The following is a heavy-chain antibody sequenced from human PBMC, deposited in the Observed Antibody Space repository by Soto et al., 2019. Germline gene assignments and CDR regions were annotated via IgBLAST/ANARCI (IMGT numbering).Heavy chain of an antibody. CDR3: AGEGPSSVCSPTTCYFYGMDV. CDR1: GFNFGTFW. D-gene: IGHD2-21*01. V-gene: IGHV3-7*01. Sequence: KLVESGGGLVQPGGSLRLSCAASGFNFGTFWMSWVRQAPGKGLEWVASIKEDGSEAYYVDSVKGRFTISRDNAQNSPYLQLNRLGVQDPANYYWAGEGPSSVCSPTTCYFYGMDVWGQGTTVTVSS. CDR2: IKEDGSEA. J-gene: IGHJ6*02.